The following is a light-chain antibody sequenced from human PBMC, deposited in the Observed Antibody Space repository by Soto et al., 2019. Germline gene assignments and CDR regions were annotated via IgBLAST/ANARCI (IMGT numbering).Light chain of an antibody. CDR1: QIISSW. J-gene: IGKJ4*01. CDR3: QQYNSYPLT. CDR2: KAS. V-gene: IGKV1-5*03. Sequence: DIQMTQSPSTLSASVGDRVTITCRASQIISSWLAWYQQKPGTAPNLLIYKASSLESGVPSRFSGSGSGTEFTLTISSLQPDDFATYYCQQYNSYPLTFGGGTKVEIK.